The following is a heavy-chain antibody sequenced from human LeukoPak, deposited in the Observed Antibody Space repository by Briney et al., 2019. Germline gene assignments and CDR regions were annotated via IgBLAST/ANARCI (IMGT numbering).Heavy chain of an antibody. J-gene: IGHJ5*02. D-gene: IGHD2-15*01. CDR1: GFTFSSYA. CDR2: FRGSGVAT. CDR3: AKLTVVAAMPEFDP. Sequence: GGSLRLSCAASGFTFSSYAMNWVRQAPGKGLKWVSGFRGSGVATFYADSVKGRFTISRDNSKNTLYLQMNSLRAEDTAVYYCAKLTVVAAMPEFDPWGQGTLVTVSS. V-gene: IGHV3-23*01.